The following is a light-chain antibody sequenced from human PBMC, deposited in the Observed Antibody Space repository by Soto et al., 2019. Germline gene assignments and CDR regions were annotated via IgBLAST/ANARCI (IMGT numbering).Light chain of an antibody. CDR1: QSVSSSY. J-gene: IGKJ1*01. V-gene: IGKV3-20*01. Sequence: EIVLTQSPGTLSLSPGERATLSCRASQSVSSSYLAWYQQKPGQAPRLLIYGASSRATGLPDRFSGSGSGTDFTLTISRLEPEDFAVYYCQQYGSSGSWTFGQGTKVEIK. CDR2: GAS. CDR3: QQYGSSGSWT.